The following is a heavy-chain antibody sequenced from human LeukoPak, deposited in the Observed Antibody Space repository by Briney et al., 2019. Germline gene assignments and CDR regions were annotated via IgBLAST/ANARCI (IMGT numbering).Heavy chain of an antibody. CDR2: ISYDGSDK. D-gene: IGHD3-10*01. V-gene: IGHV3-30-3*01. Sequence: GRSLRLSCAASGFTFNTYAIHWVRQAPGKGLEWVAFISYDGSDKFYADSVKGRFTISRDNSKNMLYLQMNSLTTDDTAVYYCACLWFREDPADYWGQGTLVTVSS. CDR3: ACLWFREDPADY. CDR1: GFTFNTYA. J-gene: IGHJ4*02.